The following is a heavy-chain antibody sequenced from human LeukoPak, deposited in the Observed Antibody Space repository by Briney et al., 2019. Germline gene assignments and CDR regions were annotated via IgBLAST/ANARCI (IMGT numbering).Heavy chain of an antibody. CDR1: GFSLSTSGVG. J-gene: IGHJ1*01. D-gene: IGHD4-17*01. V-gene: IGHV2-5*02. Sequence: ESGPTLVKPTQTLTLTCTFSGFSLSTSGVGVGWIRQPPGKALEWLALIYWDDDKRYSPSLKSRLTITKDTSKNQVVLTMTNMDPVDTATYYCAYRYIPLSDYAFFQHWGQGALVTVSS. CDR2: IYWDDDK. CDR3: AYRYIPLSDYAFFQH.